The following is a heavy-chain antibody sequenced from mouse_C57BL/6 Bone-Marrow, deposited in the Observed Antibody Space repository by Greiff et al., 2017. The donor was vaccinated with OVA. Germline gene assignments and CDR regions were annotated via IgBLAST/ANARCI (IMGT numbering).Heavy chain of an antibody. V-gene: IGHV1-81*01. CDR1: GYTFTSYG. CDR3: ARYDDDDGSYWYFDV. D-gene: IGHD2-4*01. Sequence: VQLQQSGAELARPGASVKLSCKASGYTFTSYGISWVKQRTGQGLEWIGEIYPRSGNTYYHEKFKGKATLTADKSSSTAYMELRSLTSEDSAVYCGARYDDDDGSYWYFDVWGTGTTVTVSS. J-gene: IGHJ1*03. CDR2: IYPRSGNT.